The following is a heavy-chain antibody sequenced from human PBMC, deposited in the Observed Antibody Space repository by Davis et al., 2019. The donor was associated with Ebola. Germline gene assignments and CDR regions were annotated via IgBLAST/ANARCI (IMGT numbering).Heavy chain of an antibody. J-gene: IGHJ5*02. CDR3: AGDYGGQVNWFDP. Sequence: ASVKVSCKASGYTFTSYGISWVRQAPGQGLEWMGIINPSGDSTSYAQTFQGRLNVTRDTSTSTVYMELTSLTSDDTAVYYCAGDYGGQVNWFDPWGQGTLVTVSS. D-gene: IGHD4-23*01. V-gene: IGHV1-46*01. CDR1: GYTFTSYG. CDR2: INPSGDST.